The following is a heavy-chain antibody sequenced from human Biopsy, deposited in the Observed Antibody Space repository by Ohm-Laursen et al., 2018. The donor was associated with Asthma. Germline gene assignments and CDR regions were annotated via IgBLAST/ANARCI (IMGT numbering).Heavy chain of an antibody. D-gene: IGHD3-16*02. V-gene: IGHV3-73*01. Sequence: SLRLSCSASGLTFSGYPMHWVRQTPGKGLEWVGRIRSKANNQTTAYAAAVEGRFSISRDDSKDTAFLHMNRLKTDDTAVYFCTTGVIAAGDTNLDYWGQGIPVTVSS. CDR1: GLTFSGYP. CDR3: TTGVIAAGDTNLDY. CDR2: IRSKANNQTT. J-gene: IGHJ4*02.